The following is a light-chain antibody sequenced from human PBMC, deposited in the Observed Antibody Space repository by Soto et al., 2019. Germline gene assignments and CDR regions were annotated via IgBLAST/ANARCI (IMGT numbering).Light chain of an antibody. CDR2: DAS. CDR1: QTVRNNY. V-gene: IGKV3-20*01. CDR3: QQFSSYQLT. Sequence: VLTQSPGTLSLSPGQRATLSCRASQTVRNNYLAWYQQKPGQAPRLLIYDASSRATGIPDRFSGGGSGTDLTLTISRLEPEDFAVYYCQQFSSYQLTFGGGTKVDIK. J-gene: IGKJ4*01.